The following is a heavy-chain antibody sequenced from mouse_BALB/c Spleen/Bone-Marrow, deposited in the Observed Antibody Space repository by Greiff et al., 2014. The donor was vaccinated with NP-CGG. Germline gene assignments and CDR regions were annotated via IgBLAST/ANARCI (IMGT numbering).Heavy chain of an antibody. Sequence: VQLQQSGAELVKPGASVKLSCTASGFNIKDTYMHWVKQRHEQGLEWIGRIDPANGNTKYDPKFQGKATITADTSSNTAYLQLSSLTSEVTAVYYCAMYYDGSSLFAYWGQGTLVTVSA. V-gene: IGHV14-3*02. J-gene: IGHJ3*01. D-gene: IGHD1-1*01. CDR2: IDPANGNT. CDR1: GFNIKDTY. CDR3: AMYYDGSSLFAY.